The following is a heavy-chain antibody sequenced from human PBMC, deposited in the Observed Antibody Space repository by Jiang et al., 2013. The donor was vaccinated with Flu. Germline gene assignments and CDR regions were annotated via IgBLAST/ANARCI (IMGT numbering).Heavy chain of an antibody. CDR3: ARAQKYSGFELPYFDH. Sequence: GPGLVKPSETLSLTCTVSGGSISSSSYYWVWIRQPPGTRLEWIGSIYDSGSTYYNPSLKSRVTISIDTSKNQFSLKLSSVTAADTAVYYCARAQKYSGFELPYFDHWGQGTLVTVSS. J-gene: IGHJ4*02. CDR1: GGSISSSSYY. CDR2: IYDSGST. V-gene: IGHV4-39*07. D-gene: IGHD5-12*01.